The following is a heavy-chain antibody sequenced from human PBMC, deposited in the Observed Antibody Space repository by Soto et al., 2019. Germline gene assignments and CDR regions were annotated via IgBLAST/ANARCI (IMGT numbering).Heavy chain of an antibody. CDR1: GFTFSSYA. CDR3: ARDQPPDNHVDYGMDV. Sequence: PGGSLRLSCAASGFTFSSYAMHWVRQAPGKGLEWVAVISYDGSNKYYADSVKGRFTISKDNSKNTLYLQMNSLRAEDTAVYYCARDQPPDNHVDYGMDVWGQGTTVTVSS. J-gene: IGHJ6*02. V-gene: IGHV3-30-3*01. CDR2: ISYDGSNK. D-gene: IGHD1-1*01.